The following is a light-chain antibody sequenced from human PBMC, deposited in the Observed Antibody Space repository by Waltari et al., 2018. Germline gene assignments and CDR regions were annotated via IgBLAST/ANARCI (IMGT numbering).Light chain of an antibody. CDR1: QDIDDE. V-gene: IGKV5-2*01. CDR2: EAT. Sequence: ETTLTQSPAFMSATPRDKVNISCRASQDIDDEMNWYQQKPGEGAIFIIQEATTLVPGIPPRFSGSGYGTDFSLTINNIQSEDVASYFCLEHDNFPTHTFGQGTKLEIK. J-gene: IGKJ2*01. CDR3: LEHDNFPTHT.